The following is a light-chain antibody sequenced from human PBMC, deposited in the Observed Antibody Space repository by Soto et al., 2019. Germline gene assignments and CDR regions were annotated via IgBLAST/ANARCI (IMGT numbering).Light chain of an antibody. V-gene: IGKV1-39*01. Sequence: IQMTQSPSSLSASVGDRVTITCRTSQSISNYLNWYHQKPGKAPKLLIYDASSLQSGVPSRFSGSGSGAYFTLTISSLQPEDFATYYCQQSYSTLETFGQGTKVEL. CDR2: DAS. J-gene: IGKJ1*01. CDR1: QSISNY. CDR3: QQSYSTLET.